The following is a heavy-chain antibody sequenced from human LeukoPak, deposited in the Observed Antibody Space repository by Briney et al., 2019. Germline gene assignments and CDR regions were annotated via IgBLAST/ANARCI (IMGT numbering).Heavy chain of an antibody. V-gene: IGHV3-23*01. CDR2: ISGSGGST. CDR1: GFTFSSYG. D-gene: IGHD6-13*01. J-gene: IGHJ6*04. Sequence: PGGSLRLSCAASGFTFSSYGMSWVRQAPGKGLEWVSAISGSGGSTYYADSVKGRFTISRDNSKNTLYLQMNSLRAEDTAVYYCAKDLHPAAAGTELDVWGKGTTVTISS. CDR3: AKDLHPAAAGTELDV.